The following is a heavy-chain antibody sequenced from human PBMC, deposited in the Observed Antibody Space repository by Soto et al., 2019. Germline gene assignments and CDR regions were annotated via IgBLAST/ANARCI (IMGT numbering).Heavy chain of an antibody. Sequence: ASVKVSCKTSGYTFTSYGIRWVRQAPGQGLEWMGWITANNVNTNYAWKFQGRVTMTTDTSTATAYMELRSLRSDDTAVYYCARDMGGYYFEPNDYWGQGTLVTVSS. CDR3: ARDMGGYYFEPNDY. CDR2: ITANNVNT. V-gene: IGHV1-18*01. D-gene: IGHD3-22*01. CDR1: GYTFTSYG. J-gene: IGHJ4*02.